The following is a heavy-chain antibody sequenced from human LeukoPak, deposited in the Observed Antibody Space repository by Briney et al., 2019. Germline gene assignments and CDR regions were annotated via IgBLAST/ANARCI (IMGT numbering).Heavy chain of an antibody. V-gene: IGHV4-38-2*01. J-gene: IGHJ4*02. D-gene: IGHD4-17*01. Sequence: SETLSLTYAVYGGSFSGYYWGWIRQPPGKGLEWIGSIYHSGNTYYNPSLKSRVTISVDTSKNQFSLKLNSVTAADTAVYYCARAGYGDSDFDYWGQGTLVTVSS. CDR3: ARAGYGDSDFDY. CDR2: IYHSGNT. CDR1: GGSFSGYY.